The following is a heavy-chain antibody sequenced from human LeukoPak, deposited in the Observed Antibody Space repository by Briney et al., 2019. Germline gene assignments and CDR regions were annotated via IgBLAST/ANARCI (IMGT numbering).Heavy chain of an antibody. V-gene: IGHV4-30-4*08. CDR1: GGSISSGDYY. D-gene: IGHD4-17*01. Sequence: YPSQTLSLTCTVSGGSISSGDYYWSWIRQPPGKGLEWIGYIYYSGSTYYNPSLKSRVTISVDTSKNQFSLKLSSVTAADTAVYYCARVNSYGYDFDYWGQGTLATVSS. CDR2: IYYSGST. J-gene: IGHJ4*02. CDR3: ARVNSYGYDFDY.